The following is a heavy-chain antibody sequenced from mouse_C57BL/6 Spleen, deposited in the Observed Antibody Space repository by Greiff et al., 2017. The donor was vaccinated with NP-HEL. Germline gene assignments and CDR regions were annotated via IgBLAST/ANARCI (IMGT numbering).Heavy chain of an antibody. CDR2: IYPGSGST. Sequence: VQLQESGAELVKPGASVKMSCKASGYTFTSYWITWVKQRPGQGLEWIGDIYPGSGSTNYNEKFKSKATLTVDTSSSTAYMQLSSLTSEDSAVYYFARSGYKAMDYWGQGTSVTVSS. V-gene: IGHV1-55*01. J-gene: IGHJ4*01. D-gene: IGHD1-3*01. CDR3: ARSGYKAMDY. CDR1: GYTFTSYW.